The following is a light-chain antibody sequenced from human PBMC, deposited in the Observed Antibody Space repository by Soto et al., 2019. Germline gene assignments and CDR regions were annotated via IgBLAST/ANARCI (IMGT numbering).Light chain of an antibody. V-gene: IGLV1-44*01. CDR1: SSNIGSNT. J-gene: IGLJ3*02. CDR2: SNN. CDR3: AAWDDSLSVPV. Sequence: QSVLTQPPSASGTPGQRVTISCSGSSSNIGSNTVNWYQQLPGTAPKLLIYSNNQRPSGVPDRFSGSKSGTSASRALSGLQSEDEADYYCAAWDDSLSVPVFGGGTKLTVL.